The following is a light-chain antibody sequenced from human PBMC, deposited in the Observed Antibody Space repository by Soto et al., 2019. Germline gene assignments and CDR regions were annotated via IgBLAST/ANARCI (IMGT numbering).Light chain of an antibody. Sequence: EIVLTQSPGTLSLSPGERATLSCRASQSVSILLAWYQQKPGQAPRLLIYGASSRATGIPDRFSGSGSGTDFTLTISRLEPEDFAVYYCQQYGSSLWTFGQGTKVDNK. CDR3: QQYGSSLWT. J-gene: IGKJ1*01. CDR2: GAS. V-gene: IGKV3-20*01. CDR1: QSVSIL.